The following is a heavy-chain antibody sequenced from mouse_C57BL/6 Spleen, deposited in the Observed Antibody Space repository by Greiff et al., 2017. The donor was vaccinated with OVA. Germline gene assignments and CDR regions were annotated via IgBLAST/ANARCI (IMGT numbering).Heavy chain of an antibody. Sequence: QVHVKQPGTELVKPGASVKLSCKASGYTFTSYWMHWVKQRPGQGLEWIGNINPSNGGTNYNEKFKSKATLTVDKSSSTAYMQLSSLTSEDSAVYYCAIPYYGNYAWFAYWGQGTLVTVSA. CDR1: GYTFTSYW. J-gene: IGHJ3*01. CDR3: AIPYYGNYAWFAY. D-gene: IGHD2-10*01. V-gene: IGHV1-53*01. CDR2: INPSNGGT.